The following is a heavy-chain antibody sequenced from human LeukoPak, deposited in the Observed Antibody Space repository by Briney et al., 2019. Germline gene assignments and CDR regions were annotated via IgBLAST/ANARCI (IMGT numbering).Heavy chain of an antibody. CDR1: GFTFSTYG. D-gene: IGHD3-22*01. CDR2: VSYDGSST. CDR3: TTYYDSGPSKD. V-gene: IGHV3-30*03. J-gene: IGHJ4*02. Sequence: GGSLRLSCAASGFTFSTYGMHWVRQAPGKGLEWVAVVSYDGSSTYYADSVKGRFTISRDNSKNTLYLQMNSLGAEDTAMYYCTTYYDSGPSKDWGQGTLVTVSS.